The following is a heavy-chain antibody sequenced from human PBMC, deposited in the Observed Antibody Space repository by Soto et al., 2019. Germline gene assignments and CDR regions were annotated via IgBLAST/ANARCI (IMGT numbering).Heavy chain of an antibody. CDR3: PRDALSRDSI. CDR1: GGSTSSGGHY. J-gene: IGHJ4*02. V-gene: IGHV4-31*03. D-gene: IGHD3-22*01. CDR2: ISYSGST. Sequence: QVQLQESGPGLVKPSQTLSLTCTVSGGSTSSGGHYWSWIRQHPGKGLEWIGYISYSGSTYYNPSLESRVTISGDTSKNQFSLKLSSVTAADTAVYYCPRDALSRDSIWGQGTLVTVSS.